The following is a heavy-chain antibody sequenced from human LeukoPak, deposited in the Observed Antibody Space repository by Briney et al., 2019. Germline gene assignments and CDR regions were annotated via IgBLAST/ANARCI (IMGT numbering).Heavy chain of an antibody. CDR2: IYSGGST. V-gene: IGHV3-66*01. D-gene: IGHD6-19*01. CDR1: GFTFSNYA. Sequence: GGSLRLSCAASGFTFSNYAMSWVRQAPGKGLEGVSVIYSGGSTYYADSVKGRFTISRDNSKNTLYLQMNSLRAEDTAVYYCAREVSSGWPFDYWGQGTLVTVSS. J-gene: IGHJ4*02. CDR3: AREVSSGWPFDY.